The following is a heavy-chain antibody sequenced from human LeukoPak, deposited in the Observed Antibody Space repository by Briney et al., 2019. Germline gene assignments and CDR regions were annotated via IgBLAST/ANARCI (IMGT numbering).Heavy chain of an antibody. CDR2: IYYSGST. CDR3: ASSTDYGDYALDY. CDR1: GGSISSGSYY. J-gene: IGHJ4*02. D-gene: IGHD4-17*01. Sequence: SEALSLTCTVSGGSISSGSYYWSWIRQPPGKGLEWIGYIYYSGSTNYNPSLKSRVTISVDTSKNQFSLKLSSVTAADTAVYYCASSTDYGDYALDYWGQGTLVTVSS. V-gene: IGHV4-61*01.